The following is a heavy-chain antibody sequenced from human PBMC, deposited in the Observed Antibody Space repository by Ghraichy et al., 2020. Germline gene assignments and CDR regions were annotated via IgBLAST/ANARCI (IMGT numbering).Heavy chain of an antibody. CDR2: IYHSGST. D-gene: IGHD3-10*01. CDR1: GYSISSGYY. J-gene: IGHJ5*02. Sequence: SETLSLTCTVSGYSISSGYYWGWIRQPPGKGLEWIGSIYHSGSTYYNPSLKSRVTISVDTSKNQFSLQLSSVTAADTAVYYCARTYYGSGSYYWFDPWGQGTLVTVSS. CDR3: ARTYYGSGSYYWFDP. V-gene: IGHV4-38-2*02.